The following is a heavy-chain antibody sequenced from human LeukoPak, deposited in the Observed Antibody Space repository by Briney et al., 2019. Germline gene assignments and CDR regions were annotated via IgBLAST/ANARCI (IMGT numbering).Heavy chain of an antibody. V-gene: IGHV1-2*06. CDR1: GYTFTGYY. J-gene: IGHJ3*01. CDR2: INPNSGGT. D-gene: IGHD6-13*01. Sequence: ASVKVSCKASGYTFTGYYMHWVRQAPGQGLEWMGRINPNSGGTNYAQKFQGRVTMTRDTSISTAYMELSRLRSDDTAVYYCARDAQGAAAADDAFDLWGQGAMVTVSS. CDR3: ARDAQGAAAADDAFDL.